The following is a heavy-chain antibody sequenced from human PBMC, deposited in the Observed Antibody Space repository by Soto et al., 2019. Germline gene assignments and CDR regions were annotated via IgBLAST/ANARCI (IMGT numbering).Heavy chain of an antibody. CDR1: GGTFSSYA. Sequence: SVKVSCKASGGTFSSYAISWVRQAPGQGLEWMGGIIPIFGTANYAQKFQGRVTITADESTSTAYMELSSLRSEDTAVYYCASGRTYGGNPHFDYWGQGTLVTVSS. J-gene: IGHJ4*02. D-gene: IGHD4-17*01. CDR3: ASGRTYGGNPHFDY. V-gene: IGHV1-69*13. CDR2: IIPIFGTA.